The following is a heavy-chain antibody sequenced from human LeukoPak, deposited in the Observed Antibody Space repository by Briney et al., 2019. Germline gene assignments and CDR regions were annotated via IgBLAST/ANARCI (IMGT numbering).Heavy chain of an antibody. CDR2: IKLDGSEE. J-gene: IGHJ4*02. CDR3: AKHRWYHFDS. D-gene: IGHD3-16*02. V-gene: IGHV3-7*01. CDR1: GFPFSNSW. Sequence: GGSLRLSCAASGFPFSNSWMTWVRQAPAKGLEWVADIKLDGSEEYVDSVKGRFTISRDNAKKSVYLQMNSLTAEDTAVYYCAKHRWYHFDSWGQGTLVAVSS.